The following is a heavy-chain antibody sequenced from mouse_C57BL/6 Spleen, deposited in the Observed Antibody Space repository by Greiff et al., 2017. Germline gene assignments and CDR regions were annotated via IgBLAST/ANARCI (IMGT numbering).Heavy chain of an antibody. CDR3: ARGWGRENY. CDR1: GYTFTSYW. CDR2: IYPSDSET. Sequence: VQLQQPGAELVRPGSSVKLSCKASGYTFTSYWMDWVKQRPGQGLEWIGNIYPSDSETHYNQKFKDKATLTVDKSSSTAYMQLSSLTSEDSAVYYCARGWGRENYWGQGTTLTVSS. J-gene: IGHJ2*01. D-gene: IGHD1-1*02. V-gene: IGHV1-61*01.